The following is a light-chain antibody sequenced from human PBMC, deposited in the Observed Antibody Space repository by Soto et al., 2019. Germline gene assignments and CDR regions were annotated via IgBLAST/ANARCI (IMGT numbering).Light chain of an antibody. V-gene: IGKV3-20*01. Sequence: EIVLTQSPGTLSLSPGERATLSCRASQSVSSSYLAWYQQKPGQAPRLLIYGASSRATGLPDRFSGSGSGTDFTLTISRLEPEYFAVYFCQQYGSSRTFGQGTKVEIK. CDR2: GAS. J-gene: IGKJ1*01. CDR3: QQYGSSRT. CDR1: QSVSSSY.